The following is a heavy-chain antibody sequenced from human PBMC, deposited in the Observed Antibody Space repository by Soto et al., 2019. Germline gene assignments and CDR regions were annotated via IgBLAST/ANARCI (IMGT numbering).Heavy chain of an antibody. Sequence: GGSLRLSCAASGFTFSSYGMHWVRQAPGKGLEWVAVISYDGSNKYYADSVKGRFTISRDNSKNTLYLQMNSLRAEDTAVYYCAKDTEQLVINYCDYWGQGNLVTVS. CDR2: ISYDGSNK. J-gene: IGHJ4*02. CDR1: GFTFSSYG. D-gene: IGHD6-6*01. V-gene: IGHV3-30*18. CDR3: AKDTEQLVINYCDY.